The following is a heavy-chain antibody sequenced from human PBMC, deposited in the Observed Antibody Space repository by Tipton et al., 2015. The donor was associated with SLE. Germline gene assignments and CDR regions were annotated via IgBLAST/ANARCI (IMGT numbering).Heavy chain of an antibody. J-gene: IGHJ4*02. D-gene: IGHD1-1*01. V-gene: IGHV4-59*08. Sequence: TLSLTCTVSGGSISSHYWSWIRQPPGKGLEWIGYIYYSGSTNYNPSLKSRVTISVDTSKNQFSLKLSSVTAADTAVYYCARVEDNWTLGPYYFDYWGQGTLVTVSS. CDR2: IYYSGST. CDR3: ARVEDNWTLGPYYFDY. CDR1: GGSISSHY.